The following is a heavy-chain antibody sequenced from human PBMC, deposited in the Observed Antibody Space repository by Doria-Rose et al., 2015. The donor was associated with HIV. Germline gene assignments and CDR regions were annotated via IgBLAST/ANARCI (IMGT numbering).Heavy chain of an antibody. J-gene: IGHJ4*02. D-gene: IGHD3-10*01. Sequence: VQLVQSGGGLVRPGGSLRLSCATSGFTFSSHRINWVRQAPGKGLEWVSSISSTSAYINYADSVRVRFTISRDNARNLLYLQMDSLRAEDTAIYYCATGVTLDYWGQGTLVTVSS. CDR2: ISSTSAYI. V-gene: IGHV3-21*01. CDR3: ATGVTLDY. CDR1: GFTFSSHR.